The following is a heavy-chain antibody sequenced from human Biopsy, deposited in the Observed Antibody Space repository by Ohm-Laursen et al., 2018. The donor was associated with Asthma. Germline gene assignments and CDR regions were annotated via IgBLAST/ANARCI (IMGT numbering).Heavy chain of an antibody. CDR2: INPNSGAT. CDR3: ARGQKSAGDRWFDT. CDR1: GDILSSFG. D-gene: IGHD6-13*01. V-gene: IGHV1-2*06. Sequence: SVTASCKAHGDILSSFGIKWVRKAPGQGLEWMGRINPNSGATNYAQKFQGRVTMTRDTSISTAYMEVSRLRSDDTAVYFCARGQKSAGDRWFDTWGQGTLVTVSS. J-gene: IGHJ5*02.